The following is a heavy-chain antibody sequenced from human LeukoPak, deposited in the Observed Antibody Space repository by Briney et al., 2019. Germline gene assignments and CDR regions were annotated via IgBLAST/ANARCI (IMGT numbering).Heavy chain of an antibody. CDR3: AREGSSYAPSGPFFFDH. CDR1: GFSFSGFD. J-gene: IGHJ4*02. CDR2: ISSGGSTI. V-gene: IGHV3-48*03. Sequence: PGGSLRLSCAASGFSFSGFDMNWVRQAPGKGLEWVSHISSGGSTIYYADSVKGRFTISRDNAKKSLYLQMDSQRAEDTAVYYCAREGSSYAPSGPFFFDHWGQGTLVTVSS. D-gene: IGHD3-10*01.